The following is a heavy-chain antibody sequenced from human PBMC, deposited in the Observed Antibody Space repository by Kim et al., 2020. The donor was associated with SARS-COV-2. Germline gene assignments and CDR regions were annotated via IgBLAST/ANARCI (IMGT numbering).Heavy chain of an antibody. V-gene: IGHV3-21*01. Sequence: GGSLRLSCAASGFTFSSYSMNWVRQAPGKGLEWVSSISSSSSYIYYADSVKGRFTISRDNAKNSLYLQMNSLRAEDTAVYYCARELLWFGELLSSWGQGTLVTVSS. D-gene: IGHD3-10*01. CDR2: ISSSSSYI. CDR3: ARELLWFGELLSS. J-gene: IGHJ5*02. CDR1: GFTFSSYS.